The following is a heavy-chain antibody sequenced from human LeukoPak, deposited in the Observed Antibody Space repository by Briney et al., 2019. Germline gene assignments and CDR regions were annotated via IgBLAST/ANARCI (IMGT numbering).Heavy chain of an antibody. J-gene: IGHJ4*02. Sequence: SETLSLTCAVSGGSISSYYWTWIRQPPGKGLEWIGYMYYSGNTNYNPSLKSRVTISVDMSMIQFSLRLSSVTAADTAVYYCARGWGYFDYWGQGTLVTVSS. CDR3: ARGWGYFDY. CDR2: MYYSGNT. D-gene: IGHD1-26*01. V-gene: IGHV4-59*01. CDR1: GGSISSYY.